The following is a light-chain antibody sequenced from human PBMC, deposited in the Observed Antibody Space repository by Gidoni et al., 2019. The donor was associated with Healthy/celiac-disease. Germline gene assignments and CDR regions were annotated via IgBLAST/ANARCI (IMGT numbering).Light chain of an antibody. J-gene: IGLJ2*01. CDR1: SSNIGAGYD. V-gene: IGLV1-40*01. Sequence: QSVLTQPPSVSGAPGQRVTISCTGSSSNIGAGYDVHWYQQLPGTAPKRLIYGNSNRPSGVPDRFSGSKSGTSASLAITGLQAEDEADYYCQSYDSSLSGYVVFGGGTKLTV. CDR3: QSYDSSLSGYVV. CDR2: GNS.